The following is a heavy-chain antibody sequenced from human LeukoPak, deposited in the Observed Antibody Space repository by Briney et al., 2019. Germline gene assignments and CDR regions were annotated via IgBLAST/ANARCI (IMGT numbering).Heavy chain of an antibody. CDR3: ARGSCSGGSCYYFDY. CDR1: GGSISSYC. D-gene: IGHD2-15*01. Sequence: SETLSLTCTVTGGSISSYCWSWIRQPAGKGLEWIGRIYTSGSTNYNPSLKSRVTMSVDTSKNQFSLKLSSVTAADTAVYYCARGSCSGGSCYYFDYWGQGTLVTVSS. V-gene: IGHV4-4*07. CDR2: IYTSGST. J-gene: IGHJ4*02.